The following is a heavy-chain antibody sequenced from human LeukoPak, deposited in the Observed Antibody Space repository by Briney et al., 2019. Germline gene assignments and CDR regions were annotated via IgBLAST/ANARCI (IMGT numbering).Heavy chain of an antibody. J-gene: IGHJ6*02. CDR2: IIPILGIA. V-gene: IGHV1-69*04. CDR1: GGTFSSYA. Sequence: ASVKVSCKASGGTFSSYAISWVRQAPGQGLEWMGRIIPILGIANYAQKFQGRVTITADKSTSTAYMELSSLRSEDTAVYYCARDSVDTAMVTDYYYGMDVWGQGTTVTVSS. D-gene: IGHD5-18*01. CDR3: ARDSVDTAMVTDYYYGMDV.